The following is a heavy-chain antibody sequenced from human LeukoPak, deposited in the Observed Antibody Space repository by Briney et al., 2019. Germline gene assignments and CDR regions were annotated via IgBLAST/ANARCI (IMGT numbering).Heavy chain of an antibody. J-gene: IGHJ3*02. D-gene: IGHD1-26*01. V-gene: IGHV3-74*01. CDR2: IYSDGRRT. CDR1: GFTFSDYY. Sequence: GGSLRLSCATSGFTFSDYYFSWIRQAPGKGLVWVSRIYSDGRRTDYADSVKGRFTISGDSAKNTLYLEMTGLRAEDTAVYYCTRSGRGGAFDIWGQGTMVTVS. CDR3: TRSGRGGAFDI.